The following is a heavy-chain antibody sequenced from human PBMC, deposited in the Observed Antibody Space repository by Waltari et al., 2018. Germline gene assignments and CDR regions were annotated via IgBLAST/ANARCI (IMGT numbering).Heavy chain of an antibody. CDR3: ARGRRYSGSYLSDY. Sequence: QVQLQESGPGLVKPSETLSLTCTASVGSISSYYWSWIRQPPGKGLEWIGYIYYRGSTNYNPPLKSRVTISVDASKNQFSPKLSSVTAADTAVYYCARGRRYSGSYLSDYWGQGTLVTVSS. CDR2: IYYRGST. V-gene: IGHV4-59*01. CDR1: VGSISSYY. D-gene: IGHD1-26*01. J-gene: IGHJ4*02.